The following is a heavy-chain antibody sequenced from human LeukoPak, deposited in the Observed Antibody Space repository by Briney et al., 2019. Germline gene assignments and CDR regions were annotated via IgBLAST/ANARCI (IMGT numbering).Heavy chain of an antibody. CDR2: IKGDGSET. J-gene: IGHJ4*02. CDR1: GIRFSGDW. V-gene: IGHV3-7*03. Sequence: GGTLRLSCAASGIRFSGDWMTWVRQAPGKGLEWVANIKGDGSETSYVTSVRGRFTISRDNAKNSLYLQMNNLRVEDTAVYYCAREEVKSFDNWGQGTLVTVSS. CDR3: AREEVKSFDN.